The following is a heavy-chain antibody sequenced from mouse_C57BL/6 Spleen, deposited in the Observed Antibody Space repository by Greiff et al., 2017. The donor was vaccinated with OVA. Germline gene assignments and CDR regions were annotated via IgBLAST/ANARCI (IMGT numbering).Heavy chain of an antibody. D-gene: IGHD1-1*01. V-gene: IGHV1-54*01. CDR2: INPGSGGT. Sequence: QVQLQQSGAELVRPGTSVKVSCKASGYAFTNYLIEWVKQRPGQGLEWIGVINPGSGGTNYNEKFKGKATMTADKSSSTAYMQLGSLTSEDSAVYFCARWALITTVVATDWYFDVWGTGTTVTVSS. CDR3: ARWALITTVVATDWYFDV. CDR1: GYAFTNYL. J-gene: IGHJ1*03.